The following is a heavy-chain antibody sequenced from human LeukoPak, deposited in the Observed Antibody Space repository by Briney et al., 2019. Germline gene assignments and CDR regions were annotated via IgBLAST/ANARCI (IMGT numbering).Heavy chain of an antibody. Sequence: GGSLRLSCAASGFTFSSYWMTCVRQAPGKGLEWVASVRQDGNQKYYVDSVKGRFTIFRDNAMNSLYLQMSSLTAEDTAVYYCARWTHDSTYYWFDSWGQGTQVTVSS. CDR3: ARWTHDSTYYWFDS. CDR2: VRQDGNQK. CDR1: GFTFSSYW. V-gene: IGHV3-7*01. D-gene: IGHD5-18*01. J-gene: IGHJ5*01.